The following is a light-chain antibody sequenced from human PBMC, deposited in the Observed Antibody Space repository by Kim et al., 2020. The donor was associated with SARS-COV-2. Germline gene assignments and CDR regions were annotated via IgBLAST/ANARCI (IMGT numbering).Light chain of an antibody. Sequence: PEERATRACRASQSVSSSYLAWYQQKTGQAARLLIYGASSRATGIPDRLSGSGSGTDVTLTISRLEPEDFAVYYCQQYGSSPVYSFGQGTKLEI. CDR3: QQYGSSPVYS. J-gene: IGKJ2*03. CDR2: GAS. V-gene: IGKV3-20*01. CDR1: QSVSSSY.